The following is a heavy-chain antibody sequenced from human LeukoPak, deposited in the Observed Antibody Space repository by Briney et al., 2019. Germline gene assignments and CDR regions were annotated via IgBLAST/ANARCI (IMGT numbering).Heavy chain of an antibody. CDR3: ARASVVPAAISAFDI. D-gene: IGHD2-2*01. CDR1: GGSISSGGYY. J-gene: IGHJ3*02. V-gene: IGHV4-31*03. Sequence: PSETLSLTCTVSGGSISSGGYYWSWIRQHPGKGLEWIGYIYYSGSTYYNPSLKSRVTISVDTSKNQFSLKLSSVTAADTAVYYCARASVVPAAISAFDIWGQGTMVTVSS. CDR2: IYYSGST.